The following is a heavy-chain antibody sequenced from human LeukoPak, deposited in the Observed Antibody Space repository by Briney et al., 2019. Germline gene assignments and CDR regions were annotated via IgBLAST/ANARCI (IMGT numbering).Heavy chain of an antibody. Sequence: KPSETLSLTCTVSGGSISSSSYYWGWIRQPPGKGLEWIGTIYYSGSTNYSPSLKSRVTISVDTSKNQFSLKLSSVTAADTAVYYCARVKDGDYFDYWGQGTLVTVSS. D-gene: IGHD4-17*01. CDR1: GGSISSSSYY. J-gene: IGHJ4*02. V-gene: IGHV4-39*07. CDR3: ARVKDGDYFDY. CDR2: IYYSGST.